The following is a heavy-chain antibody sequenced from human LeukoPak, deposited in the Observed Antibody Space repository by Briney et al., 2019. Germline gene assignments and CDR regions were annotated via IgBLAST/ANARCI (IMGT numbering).Heavy chain of an antibody. CDR1: GFTFDDYT. V-gene: IGHV3-21*01. CDR3: HFTPY. Sequence: SGGSLRLSCAASGFTFDDYTMHWVRQAPGKGLEWVSSISSRSTYIYYADSVKGRFTISRDNAKNSLYLQMNSLRAEDTAVYYCHFTPYWGQGTLVTVSS. D-gene: IGHD2-15*01. CDR2: ISSRSTYI. J-gene: IGHJ4*02.